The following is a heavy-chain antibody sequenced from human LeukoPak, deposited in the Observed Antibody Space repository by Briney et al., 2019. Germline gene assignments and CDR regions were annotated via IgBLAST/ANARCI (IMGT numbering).Heavy chain of an antibody. V-gene: IGHV4-39*07. CDR3: ARGLVGVVVTASDAFDI. CDR2: IYYSGST. CDR1: GGSISSNSYY. Sequence: PSETLSLTCTVSGGSISSNSYYWGWIRQPPGKGLEWIGSIYYSGSTYYNPSLKSRVTISVDTSKNQFSLKLSSVTAADTAVYYCARGLVGVVVTASDAFDIWGQGTMVTVSS. D-gene: IGHD2-21*02. J-gene: IGHJ3*02.